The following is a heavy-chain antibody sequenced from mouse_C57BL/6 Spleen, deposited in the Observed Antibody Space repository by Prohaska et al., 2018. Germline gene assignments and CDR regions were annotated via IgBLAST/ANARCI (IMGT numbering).Heavy chain of an antibody. V-gene: IGHV1-50*01. Sequence: QVQLQQPGAELVKPGASVKLSCKASGYTFTSYWMQLVKQRPGQGLEWIGEIDPSDSYTNYNQKFKGKATLTVDTSSSTAYMQLSSLTSEDSAVYYCARSYYKRGAMDYWGQGTSVTVSS. J-gene: IGHJ4*01. CDR1: GYTFTSYW. CDR2: IDPSDSYT. D-gene: IGHD2-12*01. CDR3: ARSYYKRGAMDY.